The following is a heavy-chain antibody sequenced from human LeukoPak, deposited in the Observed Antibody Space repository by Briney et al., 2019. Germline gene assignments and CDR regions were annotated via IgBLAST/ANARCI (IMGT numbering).Heavy chain of an antibody. V-gene: IGHV3-23*01. CDR1: GFSFGTYA. D-gene: IGHD3-10*01. Sequence: GGPLRLSCAGSGFSFGTYAMSWVRQAAGMGQEWVSSISANGQATYYADSVEGRFTISRDNSKSTLYLQLNSLRAEDTATYYCARDPYNTILYRLAHWGQGTLVTVSS. CDR2: ISANGQAT. CDR3: ARDPYNTILYRLAH. J-gene: IGHJ4*02.